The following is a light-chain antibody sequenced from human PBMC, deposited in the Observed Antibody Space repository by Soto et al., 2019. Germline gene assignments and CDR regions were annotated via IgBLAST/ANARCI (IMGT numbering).Light chain of an antibody. CDR1: QNINTW. V-gene: IGKV1-5*01. J-gene: IGKJ2*01. CDR3: QPSNG. Sequence: DIQMTQSPSILSASVGDRVTITCRATQNINTWLAWYQQKPGKAPKRLIDDASRLQNGGPSRFSGSGSGTQFTLTISSLQPDDFATYYCQPSNGFGPGTKLDVK. CDR2: DAS.